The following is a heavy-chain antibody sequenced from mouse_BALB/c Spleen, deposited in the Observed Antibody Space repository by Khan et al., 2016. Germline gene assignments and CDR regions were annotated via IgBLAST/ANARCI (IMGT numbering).Heavy chain of an antibody. CDR2: INSNGGST. CDR3: ARSTMITYFDY. D-gene: IGHD2-4*01. V-gene: IGHV5-6-3*01. Sequence: EVELVESGGGLVQPGGSLKLSCAASGFTFSSYGMSWVRQTPDKRLELVATINSNGGSTYYPDSVKGRFTISRDNAKNTLYLQMSSLKSEGTAMYYCARSTMITYFDYWGQGTTLTVSS. J-gene: IGHJ2*01. CDR1: GFTFSSYG.